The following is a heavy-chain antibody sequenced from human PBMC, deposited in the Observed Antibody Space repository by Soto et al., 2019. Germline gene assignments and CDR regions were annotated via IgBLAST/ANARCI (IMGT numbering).Heavy chain of an antibody. J-gene: IGHJ5*02. CDR3: ARGDYYGSGSMFDP. CDR2: ISFDGTRP. Sequence: VQVVESGGGMVQPGRSLRLSCAASGFTFSSYGMHWVRQAPGKGLEWVALISFDGTRPYSADSVKGRFTISRDNSRNTLYLQMNSLRPEDTAVYYCARGDYYGSGSMFDPWGQGTLVTVSS. V-gene: IGHV3-30*03. CDR1: GFTFSSYG. D-gene: IGHD3-10*01.